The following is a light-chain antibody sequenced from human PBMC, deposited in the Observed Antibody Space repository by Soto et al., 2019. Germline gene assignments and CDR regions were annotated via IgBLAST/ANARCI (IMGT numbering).Light chain of an antibody. CDR1: QSISNY. Sequence: DIQMTQSPFSLSAYVGDRVTITCRASQSISNYVNGYQQRPGKAPKLLIYAASNLQSGVPSRFSGSGSGTDFTLTVSSLQPEDFATYYCQQSYNAPLTFGQGTKLEIK. V-gene: IGKV1-39*01. CDR3: QQSYNAPLT. J-gene: IGKJ2*01. CDR2: AAS.